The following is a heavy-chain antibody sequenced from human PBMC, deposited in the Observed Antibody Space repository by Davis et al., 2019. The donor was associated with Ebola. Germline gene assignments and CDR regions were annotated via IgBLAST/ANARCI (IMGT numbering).Heavy chain of an antibody. D-gene: IGHD2-8*01. V-gene: IGHV1-69*13. CDR1: GGTFTGYA. Sequence: SVKVSCKSPGGTFTGYAISWVRQAPGQGLEWMGGIIPVFGTANYAQKLQGRVTITADESTNTAYMELRSLRSEDTAVYYCARGPSCTDNGCYRSWFGPWGQGTPVTVSS. CDR3: ARGPSCTDNGCYRSWFGP. CDR2: IIPVFGTA. J-gene: IGHJ5*02.